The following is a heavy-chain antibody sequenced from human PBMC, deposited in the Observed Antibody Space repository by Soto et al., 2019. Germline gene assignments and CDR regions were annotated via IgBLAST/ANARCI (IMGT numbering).Heavy chain of an antibody. J-gene: IGHJ6*03. CDR1: GFTFSSYW. Sequence: GGSLRLSCAASGFTFSSYWMSWVRQAPGKGLEWVANIKQDGSEKYYVDSVKGRFTISRDNAKNSLYLQMNSLRAEDTAVYYCARGNPTPTPEGHYYYYYMDVWGKGTTVTVSS. V-gene: IGHV3-7*01. D-gene: IGHD4-17*01. CDR2: IKQDGSEK. CDR3: ARGNPTPTPEGHYYYYYMDV.